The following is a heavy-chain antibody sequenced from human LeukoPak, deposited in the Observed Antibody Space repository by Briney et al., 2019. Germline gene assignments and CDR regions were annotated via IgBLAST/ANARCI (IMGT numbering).Heavy chain of an antibody. D-gene: IGHD3-22*01. V-gene: IGHV3-23*01. CDR3: AKAQEPYDRSGYYYGY. J-gene: IGHJ4*02. CDR2: VSGSGAST. Sequence: GGSLRLSCAASGFTFSSYAMNWVRQAPGKGLEWVSTVSGSGASTYYANSVKGRLTISRDNSKNTLYLQMNSLRAEDTAIYYCAKAQEPYDRSGYYYGYWGQGTLVTVSS. CDR1: GFTFSSYA.